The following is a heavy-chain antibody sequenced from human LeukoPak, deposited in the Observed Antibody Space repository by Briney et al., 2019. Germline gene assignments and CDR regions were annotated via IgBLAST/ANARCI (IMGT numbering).Heavy chain of an antibody. D-gene: IGHD5-12*01. CDR2: ISSSGSTI. CDR1: GFTFSSYS. J-gene: IGHJ4*02. CDR3: ASMGDSGYDYY. V-gene: IGHV3-48*04. Sequence: HSGGSLRLSCAASGFTFSSYSMNWVRQAPGKGLEWVSSISSSGSTIYYADSVKGRFTISRDNAKNSLYLQMNSLRAEDTAVYYCASMGDSGYDYYWGQGTLVTVSS.